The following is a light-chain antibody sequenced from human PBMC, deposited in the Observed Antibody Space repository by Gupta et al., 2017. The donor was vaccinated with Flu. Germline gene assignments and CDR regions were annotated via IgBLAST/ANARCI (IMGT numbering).Light chain of an antibody. Sequence: DVQMTQSPSSLSASVGDRVTITCQANEDISNHLNWFQQKPGVAPTLLICDASNLQTGVPSRFSGSGSGTEFTFTISSLQPDDIASYYCQQYDHVPFTFGPGTTVNAK. CDR3: QQYDHVPFT. CDR1: EDISNH. V-gene: IGKV1-33*01. J-gene: IGKJ3*01. CDR2: DAS.